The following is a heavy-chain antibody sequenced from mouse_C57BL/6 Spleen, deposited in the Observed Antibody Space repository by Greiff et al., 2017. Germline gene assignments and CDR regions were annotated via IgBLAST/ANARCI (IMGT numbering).Heavy chain of an antibody. CDR3: AREEEDSSGPFAY. J-gene: IGHJ3*01. Sequence: VKLQQPGAELVKPGASVKMSCKASGYTFTSYWITWVKQRPGQGLEWIGDIYPGSGSTNYNEKFKSKATLTVDTSSSTAYMQLSSLTSEDSAVYYCAREEEDSSGPFAYWGQGTLVTVSA. D-gene: IGHD3-2*02. CDR2: IYPGSGST. CDR1: GYTFTSYW. V-gene: IGHV1-55*01.